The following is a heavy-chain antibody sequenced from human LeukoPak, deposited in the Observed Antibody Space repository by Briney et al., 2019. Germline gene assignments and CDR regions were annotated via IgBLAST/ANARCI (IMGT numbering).Heavy chain of an antibody. CDR1: GFTFSRHA. CDR3: AKVTDSSGYFPSDH. D-gene: IGHD3-22*01. J-gene: IGHJ4*02. V-gene: IGHV3-33*06. CDR2: IWYDGSNK. Sequence: PGGSLRLSCAASGFTFSRHAMHWVRQAPGKGLEWVAVIWYDGSNKYYADSVKGRSTISRDNSNNTLYLQLNSLRADDTAVYYCAKVTDSSGYFPSDHWGQGTLVTVSS.